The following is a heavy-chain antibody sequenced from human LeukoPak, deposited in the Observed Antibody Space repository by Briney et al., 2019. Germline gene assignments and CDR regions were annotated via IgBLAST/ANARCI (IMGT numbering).Heavy chain of an antibody. CDR3: ARDQGNRYSYGYTLDY. CDR1: GFTFSSYW. Sequence: PGGSLRLSCAASGFTFSSYWMSWVRQAPGKGLEWVANIKQDGSEKYYVDSVKGRFTISRDNAKNSLYLQMNSLRAEDTAVYYCARDQGNRYSYGYTLDYWGQGTLVTVSS. D-gene: IGHD5-18*01. J-gene: IGHJ4*02. CDR2: IKQDGSEK. V-gene: IGHV3-7*01.